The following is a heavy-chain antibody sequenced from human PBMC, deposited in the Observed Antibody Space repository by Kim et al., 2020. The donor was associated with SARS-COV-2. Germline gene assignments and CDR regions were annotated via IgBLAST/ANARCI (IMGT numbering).Heavy chain of an antibody. J-gene: IGHJ4*02. CDR3: ARLWAAMVPCDY. D-gene: IGHD5-18*01. Sequence: YYNPSLKSRVTISVDTSKNQFALKLSSVTAADTAVYYCARLWAAMVPCDYWGQGTLVTVSS. V-gene: IGHV4-39*01.